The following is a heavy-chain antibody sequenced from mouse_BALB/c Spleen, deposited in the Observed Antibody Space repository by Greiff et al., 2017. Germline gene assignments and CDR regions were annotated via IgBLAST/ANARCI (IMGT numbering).Heavy chain of an antibody. CDR1: GFSLTSYG. CDR2: IWSGGGT. CDR3: AGSRGNPGYGALDY. Sequence: VQLQESGPGLVQPSQSLSITCTVSGFSLTSYGVHWVRQSPGKGLEWLGVIWSGGGTDYNAAFISRLSISKDNSKSQVFFKMNSLQANDTAIYYYAGSRGNPGYGALDYWGQGTTVTVSS. D-gene: IGHD3-1*01. J-gene: IGHJ4*01. V-gene: IGHV2-2*02.